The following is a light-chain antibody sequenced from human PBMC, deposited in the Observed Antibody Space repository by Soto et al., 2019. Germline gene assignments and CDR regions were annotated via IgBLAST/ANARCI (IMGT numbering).Light chain of an antibody. CDR2: KAS. J-gene: IGKJ5*01. CDR3: QHYVTSSIT. V-gene: IGKV1-5*03. CDR1: QTISSW. Sequence: DIQLTQSPSFLSASVGDRGTITCRASQTISSWLAWYQQKPGKAPKLLIYKASTLKSGVPSRFSGSGSGTDFTLTISRLEPEDFAVYYCQHYVTSSITFGQGTRLEIK.